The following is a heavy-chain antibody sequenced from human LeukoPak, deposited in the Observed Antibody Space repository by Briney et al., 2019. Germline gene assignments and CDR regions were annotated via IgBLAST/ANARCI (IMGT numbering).Heavy chain of an antibody. CDR2: IYGDGDT. V-gene: IGHV3-66*01. CDR3: ARDRHYYDTSGQRTNYFDY. D-gene: IGHD3-22*01. J-gene: IGHJ4*02. Sequence: PGGSLRLSCAASGFTFSNFAMSWVRQAPGKGLEWVSAIYGDGDTYYADSVKGRFTIFRDSSKNTVSLQMNNLRAEDTAMYYCARDRHYYDTSGQRTNYFDYWGRGTLVTVSS. CDR1: GFTFSNFA.